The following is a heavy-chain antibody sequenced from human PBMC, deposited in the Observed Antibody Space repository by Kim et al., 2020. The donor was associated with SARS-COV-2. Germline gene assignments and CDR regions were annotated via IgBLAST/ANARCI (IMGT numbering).Heavy chain of an antibody. Sequence: SGGGTTIYYADSVKGRFTISRDNAKNSLYLQMTSLRAEDTAVYYCAGPLDLWGRGTLVTVSS. J-gene: IGHJ2*01. V-gene: IGHV3-48*03. CDR3: AGPLDL. CDR2: SGGGTTI.